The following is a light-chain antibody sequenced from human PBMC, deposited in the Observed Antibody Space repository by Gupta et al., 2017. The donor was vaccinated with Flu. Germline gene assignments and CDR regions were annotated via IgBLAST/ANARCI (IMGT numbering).Light chain of an antibody. CDR1: QSIRNN. V-gene: IGKV3-15*01. Sequence: GDGAALSRRASQSIRNNLAWYQQKPGQAPRLLIYGASTRATGFPARFSGSGSATEFTLTITSLQSEDCAVYYCQQYNTWPRTFGQGTKVEIK. CDR2: GAS. CDR3: QQYNTWPRT. J-gene: IGKJ1*01.